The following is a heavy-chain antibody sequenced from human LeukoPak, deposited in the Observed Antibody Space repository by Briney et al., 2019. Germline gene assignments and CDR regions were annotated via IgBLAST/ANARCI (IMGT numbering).Heavy chain of an antibody. CDR2: IKHSGST. CDR3: ARVNSSGWFGYYYYGMDV. D-gene: IGHD6-19*01. J-gene: IGHJ6*02. Sequence: PSETLSLTCAVYGGSFSGYYWSWIRQPPGKRLEWIGEIKHSGSTNYNPSLKSRVTISVDTSKNQFSLKLSSVTAADTAVYYCARVNSSGWFGYYYYGMDVWGQGTTVTVSS. V-gene: IGHV4-34*01. CDR1: GGSFSGYY.